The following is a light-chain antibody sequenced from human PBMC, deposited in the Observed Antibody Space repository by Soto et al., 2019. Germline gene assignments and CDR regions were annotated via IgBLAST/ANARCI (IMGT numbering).Light chain of an antibody. Sequence: DIQMTQYPSTLSASVGDRVTISCRASQSIDNWLAWYQQKPGKVPKLLIFDASTLESGVPSRFSGSGSGTEFTLTISSLQPDDFATYYCQQYNGYLTWTFGQGTKVEIK. V-gene: IGKV1-5*01. CDR2: DAS. CDR3: QQYNGYLTWT. J-gene: IGKJ1*01. CDR1: QSIDNW.